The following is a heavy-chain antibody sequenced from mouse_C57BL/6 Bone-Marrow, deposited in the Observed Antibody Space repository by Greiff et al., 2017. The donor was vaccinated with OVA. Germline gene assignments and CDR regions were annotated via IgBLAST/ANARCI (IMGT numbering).Heavy chain of an antibody. D-gene: IGHD1-2*01. J-gene: IGHJ4*01. CDR3: ARSRTAGPYAMDY. Sequence: EVKLMESGPGLAKPSQTLSLTCSVTGYSITSDYWNWIRKFPGNKLEYMGYISYSGSTYYNPSLKSRISITRDTSKNQYYLQLNSVTTEDTATYYCARSRTAGPYAMDYWGQGTSVTVSS. CDR1: GYSITSDY. V-gene: IGHV3-8*01. CDR2: ISYSGST.